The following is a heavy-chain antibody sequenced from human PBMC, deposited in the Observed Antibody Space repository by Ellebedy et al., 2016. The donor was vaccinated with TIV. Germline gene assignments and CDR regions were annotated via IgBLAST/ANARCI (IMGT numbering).Heavy chain of an antibody. J-gene: IGHJ6*02. V-gene: IGHV1-18*01. CDR2: MSAYNGNT. Sequence: ASVKVSXXASGYTFANFGISWVRQAPGQGLEWMGWMSAYNGNTDYPQRLQGRVAMTTDTSTSTAYMELSSLTSEDTAVYFCARTTTYSYGSLDVWGQGTTVTVSS. D-gene: IGHD3-10*01. CDR3: ARTTTYSYGSLDV. CDR1: GYTFANFG.